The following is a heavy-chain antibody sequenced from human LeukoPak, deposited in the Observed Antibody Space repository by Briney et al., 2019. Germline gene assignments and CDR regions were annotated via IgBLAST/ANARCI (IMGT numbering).Heavy chain of an antibody. V-gene: IGHV4-59*01. Sequence: SETLSLTCTVSGGSISGYYWTWIRQPAGEGLEYIGYIYYSGSTNHNPSLKSRVTISVDTSKNQFSLKLSSGTAADTAVCYCARGRYTFDYWGQGTLVTVS. CDR3: ARGRYTFDY. CDR1: GGSISGYY. CDR2: IYYSGST. D-gene: IGHD1-1*01. J-gene: IGHJ4*02.